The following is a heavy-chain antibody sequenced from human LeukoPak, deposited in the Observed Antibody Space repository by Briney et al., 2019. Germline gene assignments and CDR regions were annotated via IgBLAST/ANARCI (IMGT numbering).Heavy chain of an antibody. Sequence: ASVKVSCKASGYTFTGYYMHWVRQAPGQGLEWMGWINPNSGGTNYAQKFQGRVTMTRDTSISTAYMELSRLRSDDTAVYYCARAKTKIAAAGDYWGQGTLVTVSS. V-gene: IGHV1-2*02. CDR2: INPNSGGT. D-gene: IGHD6-13*01. CDR3: ARAKTKIAAAGDY. J-gene: IGHJ4*02. CDR1: GYTFTGYY.